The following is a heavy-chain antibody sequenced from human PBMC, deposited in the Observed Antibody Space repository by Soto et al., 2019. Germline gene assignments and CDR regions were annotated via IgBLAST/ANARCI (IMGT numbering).Heavy chain of an antibody. CDR3: ARLSIAVAGTYYYYYGMDV. J-gene: IGHJ6*02. Sequence: SETLSLTCAVSGGSISSSNWWSWVRQPPGKGLEWIGEIYHSGSTNYNPSLKSRVTISVDKSKNQFSLKVSSVTAADTAVYYCARLSIAVAGTYYYYYGMDVWGQGTTVTVSS. D-gene: IGHD6-19*01. V-gene: IGHV4-4*02. CDR2: IYHSGST. CDR1: GGSISSSNW.